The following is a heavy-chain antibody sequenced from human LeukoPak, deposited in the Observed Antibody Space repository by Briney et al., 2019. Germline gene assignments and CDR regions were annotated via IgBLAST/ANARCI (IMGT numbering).Heavy chain of an antibody. J-gene: IGHJ3*02. CDR3: TRGYSGRSAYAFDI. CDR1: GFSFSIHA. CDR2: TGNKASRYTT. Sequence: GGSLRLSCAASGFSFSIHAMNWVRQAPGKGLQWVGRTGNKASRYTTEYAASVEGRFTISRDDSKNSLYLQMNSLKTEDTALYYCTRGYSGRSAYAFDIWGQGTMVTVSS. D-gene: IGHD1-26*01. V-gene: IGHV3-72*01.